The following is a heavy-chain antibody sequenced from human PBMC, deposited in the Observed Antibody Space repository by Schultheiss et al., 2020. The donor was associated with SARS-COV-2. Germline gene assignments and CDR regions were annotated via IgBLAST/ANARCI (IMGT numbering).Heavy chain of an antibody. Sequence: SQTLSLTCTVSGGSISSYYWSWIRQPPGKGLEWIGYIYYSGSTNYNPSLKSRVTISVDTSKNQFSLKLSSVTAADTAVYYCARVRGQQQLDAFDIWGQGTKVTVSS. CDR2: IYYSGST. D-gene: IGHD6-13*01. CDR1: GGSISSYY. V-gene: IGHV4-59*01. J-gene: IGHJ3*02. CDR3: ARVRGQQQLDAFDI.